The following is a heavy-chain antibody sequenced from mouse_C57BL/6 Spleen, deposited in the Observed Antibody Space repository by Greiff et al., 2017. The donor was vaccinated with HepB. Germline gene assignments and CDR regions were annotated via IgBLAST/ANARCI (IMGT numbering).Heavy chain of an antibody. J-gene: IGHJ3*01. D-gene: IGHD2-4*01. Sequence: EVKLMESGGGLVQPGGSLKLSCAASGFTFSDYYMYWVRQTPEKRLEWVAYISNGGGSTYYPDTVKGRFTISRDNAKNTLYLQMSRLKSEDTAMYYCARHDHYDYDVVAYWGQGTLVTVSA. CDR3: ARHDHYDYDVVAY. CDR2: ISNGGGST. V-gene: IGHV5-12*01. CDR1: GFTFSDYY.